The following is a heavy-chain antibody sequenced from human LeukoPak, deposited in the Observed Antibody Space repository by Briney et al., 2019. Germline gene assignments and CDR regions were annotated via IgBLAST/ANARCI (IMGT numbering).Heavy chain of an antibody. Sequence: GGSLRLSCAASGFTFSSYAMHWVRQAPGKGLEWVAVISYDGSNKYYADSVKGRFTISRDNSKNTLYLQMNSLRAEDTAVYYCARDFEVLAIAVAGGYWGQGTLVTVSS. CDR2: ISYDGSNK. CDR3: ARDFEVLAIAVAGGY. D-gene: IGHD6-19*01. V-gene: IGHV3-30-3*01. J-gene: IGHJ4*02. CDR1: GFTFSSYA.